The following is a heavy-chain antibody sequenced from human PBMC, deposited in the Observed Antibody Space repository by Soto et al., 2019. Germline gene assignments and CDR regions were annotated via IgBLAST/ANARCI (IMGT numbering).Heavy chain of an antibody. CDR2: INAGNGNT. V-gene: IGHV1-3*01. CDR3: ARPGGQWLVLDWFDP. CDR1: GYTFTSYA. D-gene: IGHD6-19*01. J-gene: IGHJ5*02. Sequence: QVQLVQSGAEVKKPGASVKVSCKASGYTFTSYAMHWVRQAPGQGLEWMGWINAGNGNTKYSQKFQGRVTITRDTSASTAYMELSSLRSADTAVYYCARPGGQWLVLDWFDPWGQGTLVTVSS.